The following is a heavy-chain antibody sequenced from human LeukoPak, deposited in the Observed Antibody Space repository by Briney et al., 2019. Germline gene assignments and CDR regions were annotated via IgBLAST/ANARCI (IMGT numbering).Heavy chain of an antibody. CDR1: GYTFSSYS. J-gene: IGHJ4*02. D-gene: IGHD3-22*01. V-gene: IGHV3-21*01. Sequence: GGSLRLSCEASGYTFSSYSINWVRQAPGKGLEWVSSISVRSNYIYYADSVRGRFSISRDDARDSLYLQMNSLRAEDTAVYYCVRLRRNSDTSGYYYYYDYWGQGTLVTVSA. CDR2: ISVRSNYI. CDR3: VRLRRNSDTSGYYYYYDY.